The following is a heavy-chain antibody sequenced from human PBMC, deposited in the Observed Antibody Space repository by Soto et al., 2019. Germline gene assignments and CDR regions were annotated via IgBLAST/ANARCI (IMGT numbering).Heavy chain of an antibody. Sequence: SVKVSCKASGGTFSSYAISWVRQAPGQGLEWMGGIIPIFGTANYAQKFQGRVTITADESTSTAYMELSSLRPEDTAVYYCARGLYYYDSSGLEYYYYGMDVWGQGTTVTVSS. CDR2: IIPIFGTA. J-gene: IGHJ6*02. D-gene: IGHD3-22*01. CDR1: GGTFSSYA. V-gene: IGHV1-69*13. CDR3: ARGLYYYDSSGLEYYYYGMDV.